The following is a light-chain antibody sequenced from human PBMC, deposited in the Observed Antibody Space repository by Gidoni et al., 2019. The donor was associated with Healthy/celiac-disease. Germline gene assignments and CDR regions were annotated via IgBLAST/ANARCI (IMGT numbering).Light chain of an antibody. V-gene: IGLV2-11*01. Sequence: QSALTQPRSVSGSPGQSVTIACTGTSSDVGVYNYVSWYQQIPVKAPNLMIYDVSKRPSGVPDRFSGSKSGNTASLTISGLQAEDEADYYCCSYAGSYPVVFGGGTKLTVL. CDR3: CSYAGSYPVV. J-gene: IGLJ2*01. CDR1: SSDVGVYNY. CDR2: DVS.